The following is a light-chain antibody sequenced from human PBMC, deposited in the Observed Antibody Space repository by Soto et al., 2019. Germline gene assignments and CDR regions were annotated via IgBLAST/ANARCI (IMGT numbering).Light chain of an antibody. J-gene: IGKJ2*01. CDR1: QSVSSSH. Sequence: EIVVTQSPGTLYLSTGDRATLSCRASQSVSSSHLAWYQQKPGQAPRLLIYGASDRSTGIPDRFSGSGSGTCFPLTISRLEHKDFAVYYCQQYGGAPRYTSGQGTKLEIK. CDR2: GAS. CDR3: QQYGGAPRYT. V-gene: IGKV3-20*01.